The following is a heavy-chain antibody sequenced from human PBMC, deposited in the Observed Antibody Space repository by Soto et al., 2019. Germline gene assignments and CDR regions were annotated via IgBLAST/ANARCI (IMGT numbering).Heavy chain of an antibody. CDR3: ARDSEAAAGLSFDY. D-gene: IGHD6-13*01. J-gene: IGHJ4*02. V-gene: IGHV1-2*02. Sequence: QVQLVQSGAEVKTPGASVRVSCKGSGYTFTDYNMHWVRRAPGQGLEWMGWINGNSGDTRYPQRFQGRVTMTRDTSINTAYMDLSGLRSDDTAVYYCARDSEAAAGLSFDYWGQGTLVTVSS. CDR2: INGNSGDT. CDR1: GYTFTDYN.